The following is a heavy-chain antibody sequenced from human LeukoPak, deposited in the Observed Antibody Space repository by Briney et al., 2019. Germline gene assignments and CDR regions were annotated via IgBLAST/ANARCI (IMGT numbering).Heavy chain of an antibody. D-gene: IGHD1-26*01. Sequence: PGGSLRLSCAVSGFTASSNFMSFVRQAPGKGPEWVSVIYTSGITYYADSVRGRFTISRDNSKNTLYLQMDSLTAEDTAVYYCAREDACGTFAFGYWGQGILVTVSS. V-gene: IGHV3-66*01. CDR3: AREDACGTFAFGY. J-gene: IGHJ4*02. CDR1: GFTASSNF. CDR2: IYTSGIT.